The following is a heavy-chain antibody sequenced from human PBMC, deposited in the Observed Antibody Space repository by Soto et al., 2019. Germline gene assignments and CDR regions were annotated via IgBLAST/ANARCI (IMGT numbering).Heavy chain of an antibody. Sequence: GGSLRLSCAGSGFTFGGSYMSWIRQAPGKGLEWLSYISPGSRYPAYADSVKGRFTISRDNAKRSLYLQMMSLTAEDTAIYYCVRGGGGGLFDPWGQGTMVTVSS. V-gene: IGHV3-11*06. CDR3: VRGGGGGLFDP. D-gene: IGHD2-15*01. J-gene: IGHJ5*02. CDR2: ISPGSRYP. CDR1: GFTFGGSY.